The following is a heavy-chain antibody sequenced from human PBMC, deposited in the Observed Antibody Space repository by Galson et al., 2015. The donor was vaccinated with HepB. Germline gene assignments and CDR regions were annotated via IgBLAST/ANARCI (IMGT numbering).Heavy chain of an antibody. Sequence: SLRLSCAASGFTFSSYAMSWVRQAPGKWLEWVSAISGSGGSTYYADSVKGRFTISRDNSKNTLYLQMNSLRAEDTAVYYCAKDAGTFWGSSTSSDLPVYYGMDACGQGSTVTVSS. CDR3: AKDAGTFWGSSTSSDLPVYYGMDA. CDR1: GFTFSSYA. CDR2: ISGSGGST. V-gene: IGHV3-23*01. J-gene: IGHJ6*02. D-gene: IGHD6-13*01.